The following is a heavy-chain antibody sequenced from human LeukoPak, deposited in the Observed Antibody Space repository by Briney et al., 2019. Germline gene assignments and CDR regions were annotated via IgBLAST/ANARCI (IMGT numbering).Heavy chain of an antibody. Sequence: PGGSLRLSCAASGFTFSSYAMSWVRQAPGKGLEWVSAISGSGGSTYYADSVKGRLTISRDNSKNTLYLQMNSLRAEDTAVYYCAKDKGPPRYDFWSGYYLTDWGQGTLVTVSS. CDR2: ISGSGGST. CDR1: GFTFSSYA. D-gene: IGHD3-3*01. J-gene: IGHJ4*02. CDR3: AKDKGPPRYDFWSGYYLTD. V-gene: IGHV3-23*01.